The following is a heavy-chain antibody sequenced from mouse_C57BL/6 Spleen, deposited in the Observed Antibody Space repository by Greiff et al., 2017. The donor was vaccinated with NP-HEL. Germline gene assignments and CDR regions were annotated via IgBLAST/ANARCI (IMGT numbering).Heavy chain of an antibody. CDR1: GYTFTSYW. V-gene: IGHV1-50*01. CDR2: IDPSDSYT. Sequence: QVQLQQPGAELVKPGASVKLSCKASGYTFTSYWMQWVKQRPGQGLEWIGEIDPSDSYTNYNQKFKGKATLTVDTSSSTAYMQLSSLTSEDSAVYYCAYSLYWGQGTTLTVSS. J-gene: IGHJ2*01. CDR3: AYSLY.